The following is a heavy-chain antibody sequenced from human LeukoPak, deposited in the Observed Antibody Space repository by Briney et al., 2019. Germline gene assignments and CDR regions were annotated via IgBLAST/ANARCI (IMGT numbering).Heavy chain of an antibody. CDR3: AKGAGYSYGTHY. Sequence: PGGSLRLSCAASGFTFSSYAMIWVRQAPGKGLEWVSAISGSGGSTYYADSVKGRFTISRDNSKNTLYLQMNSRRAEDTAVYYCAKGAGYSYGTHYWGQGTLVTVSS. CDR2: ISGSGGST. D-gene: IGHD5-18*01. J-gene: IGHJ4*02. V-gene: IGHV3-23*01. CDR1: GFTFSSYA.